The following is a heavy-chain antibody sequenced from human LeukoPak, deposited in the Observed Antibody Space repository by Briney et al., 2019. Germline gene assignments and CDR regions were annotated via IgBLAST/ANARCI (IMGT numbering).Heavy chain of an antibody. CDR3: ARLRSGYYNDY. V-gene: IGHV3-23*01. J-gene: IGHJ4*02. CDR2: LSGSGSSA. CDR1: GFTFSTYA. D-gene: IGHD3-3*01. Sequence: GGSLRLSCAASGFTFSTYAMGWVRQAPGKELEWVSGLSGSGSSAYYADSVKGRFTISRDNSKNTLYLQMNSLRAEDTAVYYCARLRSGYYNDYWGQGTLVTVSS.